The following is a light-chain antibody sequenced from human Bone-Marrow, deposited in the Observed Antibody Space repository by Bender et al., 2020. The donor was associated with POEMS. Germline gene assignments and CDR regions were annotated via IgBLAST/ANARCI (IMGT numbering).Light chain of an antibody. CDR3: VAWDASLNGWV. V-gene: IGLV1-44*01. CDR2: SID. Sequence: QSVLTQPPSASGTPGQRVTISCSGSSSNIGRNTVHWYKQLPGTAPKLLIYSIDQRPSGVPDRFSGSKSGTSASLAITGLQSDDEAIYFCVAWDASLNGWVFGGGTKLTVL. J-gene: IGLJ3*02. CDR1: SSNIGRNT.